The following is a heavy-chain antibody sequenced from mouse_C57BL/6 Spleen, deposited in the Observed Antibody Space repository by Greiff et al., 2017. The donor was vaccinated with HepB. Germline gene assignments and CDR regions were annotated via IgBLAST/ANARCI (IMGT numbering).Heavy chain of an antibody. Sequence: VQLQQSGPELVKPGASVKISCKASGYAFSSSWMNWVKQRPGKGLEWIGRIYPGDGDTNYNGKFKGKATLTADKSSSTAYMQLSSLTSEDSAVYFCATGADYDYAMDYWGQGTSVTVSS. CDR3: ATGADYDYAMDY. J-gene: IGHJ4*01. D-gene: IGHD2-4*01. CDR2: IYPGDGDT. V-gene: IGHV1-82*01. CDR1: GYAFSSSW.